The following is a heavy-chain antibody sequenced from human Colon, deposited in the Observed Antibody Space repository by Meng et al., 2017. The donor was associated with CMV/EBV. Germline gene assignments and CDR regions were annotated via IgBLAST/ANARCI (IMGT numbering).Heavy chain of an antibody. CDR1: GFTFSSYE. V-gene: IGHV3-48*03. J-gene: IGHJ6*02. CDR3: AGDQGYCSSSTSCYYYGMDV. CDR2: ISGSGSTI. D-gene: IGHD2-2*01. Sequence: GGSLRLSCAASGFTFSSYEMNWVRQAPGKGLEWVSYISGSGSTIYHADSVKGRFTISRDNTQSSLYLQMNSLRAEDTAVYFCAGDQGYCSSSTSCYYYGMDVWGQGTAVTVSS.